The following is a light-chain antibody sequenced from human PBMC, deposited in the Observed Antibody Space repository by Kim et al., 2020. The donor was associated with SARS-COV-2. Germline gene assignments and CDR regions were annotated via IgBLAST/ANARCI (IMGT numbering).Light chain of an antibody. CDR3: TAYTSTNTLL. Sequence: QSALTQPASVSGSPGQSITISCTGTSTDVGAYNQVSWCQQHPGKAPKLIIFDVTNRPSGVSDRFSGSKSGSTASLTISGLRAEDEAGYYCTAYTSTNTLLFGGGTQLTVL. CDR2: DVT. CDR1: STDVGAYNQ. J-gene: IGLJ2*01. V-gene: IGLV2-14*03.